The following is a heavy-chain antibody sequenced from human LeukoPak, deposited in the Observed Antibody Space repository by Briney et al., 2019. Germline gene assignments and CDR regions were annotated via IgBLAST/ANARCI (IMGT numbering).Heavy chain of an antibody. CDR3: ARGGIADLTIDY. D-gene: IGHD6-13*01. CDR1: GFTFSSYA. V-gene: IGHV3-64*01. CDR2: ISSNGGST. J-gene: IGHJ4*02. Sequence: PGGSLRLSCAASGFTFSSYAMHWVRQAPGKGLEYVSAISSNGGSTYYANSVKGRFTISRDNSKNTLYLQMGSLRAEDMAVYYCARGGIADLTIDYWGQGTLVTVSS.